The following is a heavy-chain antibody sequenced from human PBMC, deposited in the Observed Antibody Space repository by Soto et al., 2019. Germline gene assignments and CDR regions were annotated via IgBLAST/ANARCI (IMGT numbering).Heavy chain of an antibody. CDR3: ARHPDGYNPRGFFYYYGMDV. CDR1: GGSISSYY. CDR2: IYYSGST. Sequence: LSLTCTVSGGSISSYYWSWIRQPPGKGLEWIGYIYYSGSTNYNPSLKSRVTISVDTSKNQFSLKLSSVTAADTAVYYCARHPDGYNPRGFFYYYGMDVWGQGTTVTVSS. D-gene: IGHD5-12*01. J-gene: IGHJ6*02. V-gene: IGHV4-59*08.